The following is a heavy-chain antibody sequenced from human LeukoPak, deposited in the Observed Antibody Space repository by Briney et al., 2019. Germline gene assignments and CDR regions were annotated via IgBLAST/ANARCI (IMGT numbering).Heavy chain of an antibody. CDR1: GYTFTSYD. Sequence: ASVTVSCKASGYTFTSYDINWVRQATGQGLEWMGWMIPNSGNTGYAQKFQGRVTMTRNTSISTAYMELSSLRSEDTAVYYCARDYYDSSSEPSNWFDPWGQGTLVTVSS. CDR2: MIPNSGNT. CDR3: ARDYYDSSSEPSNWFDP. J-gene: IGHJ5*02. D-gene: IGHD3-22*01. V-gene: IGHV1-8*01.